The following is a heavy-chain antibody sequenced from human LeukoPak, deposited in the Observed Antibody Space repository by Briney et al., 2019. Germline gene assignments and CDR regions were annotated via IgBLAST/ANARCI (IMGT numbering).Heavy chain of an antibody. J-gene: IGHJ4*02. V-gene: IGHV3-21*01. D-gene: IGHD3-22*01. CDR1: GFTFSSYS. CDR3: ARDREYYYDSSGYTYYFDY. CDR2: ISSSSSYI. Sequence: GGSLRLSCAASGFTFSSYSMNWVRQAPGKGLEWVSSISSSSSYIYYADSVKGRFTISRDNAKNSLYLQMNSLRAEDTAVYYCARDREYYYDSSGYTYYFDYWGQGTLVTVSS.